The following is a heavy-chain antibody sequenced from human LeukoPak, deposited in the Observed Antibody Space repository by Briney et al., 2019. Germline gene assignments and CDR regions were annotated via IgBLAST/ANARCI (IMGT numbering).Heavy chain of an antibody. CDR3: ARAKQGIAVAGGGGMDV. CDR1: GGSISSYY. J-gene: IGHJ6*04. Sequence: SETRSLTCTVSGGSISSYYWSWIRQPPGKGLEWIGYIYYSGSTNYNPPLKSRVTISVDTSKNQFSPKLSSVTAADTAVYYCARAKQGIAVAGGGGMDVWGKGTTVTVSS. D-gene: IGHD6-19*01. V-gene: IGHV4-59*01. CDR2: IYYSGST.